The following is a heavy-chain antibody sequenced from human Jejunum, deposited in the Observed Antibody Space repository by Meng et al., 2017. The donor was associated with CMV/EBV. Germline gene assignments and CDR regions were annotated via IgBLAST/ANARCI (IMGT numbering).Heavy chain of an antibody. CDR1: GYRFISHA. CDR2: INTNTGNP. V-gene: IGHV7-4-1*02. J-gene: IGHJ4*02. CDR3: ARGGNPEYGDYTY. Sequence: TASGYRFISHAMNWVRQAPGQGLEWMGWINTNTGNPTYAQGLAGRFVFSLDTSVSTAYLQITNLKAEDTAVYYCARGGNPEYGDYTYWGQGTLVTVSS. D-gene: IGHD4-17*01.